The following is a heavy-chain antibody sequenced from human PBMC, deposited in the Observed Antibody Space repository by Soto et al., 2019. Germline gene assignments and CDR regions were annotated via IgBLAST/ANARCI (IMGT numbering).Heavy chain of an antibody. CDR3: ARAKSSGRDDAFEI. Sequence: QVQLVESGGGLVEPGGSLRLSCGASGFTFSDYYMTWIRQAPGKGLEWVSYIAGTSYYTNYADSVKGRFIISRDNAKSSFYLQMKSLRAEDSAVYYCARAKSSGRDDAFEIWGQGTVVTVS. J-gene: IGHJ3*02. CDR1: GFTFSDYY. V-gene: IGHV3-11*05. CDR2: IAGTSYYT. D-gene: IGHD1-26*01.